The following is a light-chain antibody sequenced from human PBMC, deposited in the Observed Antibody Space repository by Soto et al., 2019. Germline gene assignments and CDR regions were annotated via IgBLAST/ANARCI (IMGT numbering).Light chain of an antibody. CDR1: QSITGW. Sequence: DIPMTQSPSTLSASVGDRVTITCRASQSITGWLAWFQQKPGKAPKLLISKASKLESGVPSRFSGSGSGTEFTLSLSGLQPDDFPTYYCQQYNPYSPWTFGQGTKVEIK. CDR2: KAS. J-gene: IGKJ1*01. V-gene: IGKV1-5*03. CDR3: QQYNPYSPWT.